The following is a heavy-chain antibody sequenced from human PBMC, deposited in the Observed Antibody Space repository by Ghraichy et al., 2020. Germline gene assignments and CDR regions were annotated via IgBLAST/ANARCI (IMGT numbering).Heavy chain of an antibody. CDR3: ARTSGGSGSHTYYFDY. Sequence: GGSLRLSCAASGFTFSSYSMNWVRQAPGKGLEWVSSISSSSSYIYYADSVKGRFTISRDNAKNSLYLQMNSLRAEDTAVYYCARTSGGSGSHTYYFDYWGQGTLVTVSS. CDR1: GFTFSSYS. CDR2: ISSSSSYI. V-gene: IGHV3-21*01. J-gene: IGHJ4*02. D-gene: IGHD3-10*01.